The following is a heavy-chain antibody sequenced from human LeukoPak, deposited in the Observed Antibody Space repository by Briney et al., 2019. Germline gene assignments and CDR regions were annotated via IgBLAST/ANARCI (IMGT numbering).Heavy chain of an antibody. CDR3: ARGGRGRVPAAHMDV. D-gene: IGHD2-2*01. V-gene: IGHV4-34*01. J-gene: IGHJ6*03. CDR2: INHSGST. Sequence: SETLSLTCAVYGGSFSGYYWSWIRQPPGEGLEWIGEINHSGSTNYNPPLKSRVTISVDTSKNQFSLKLSSVTAADTAVYYCARGGRGRVPAAHMDVWGKGTTVTVSS. CDR1: GGSFSGYY.